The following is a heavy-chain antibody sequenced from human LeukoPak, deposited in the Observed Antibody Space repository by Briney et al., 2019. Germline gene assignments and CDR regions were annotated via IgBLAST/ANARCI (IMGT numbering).Heavy chain of an antibody. Sequence: GGSLRLSCAASGFTFSSYWMSWVRQAPGKGLEWVANIKYYGSEKYYVDSVRGRLTISRDNAKNSLYLQMNSLRAEDTAVYYCASSLPADHFDYWGQGTLSPSPQ. CDR3: ASSLPADHFDY. CDR2: IKYYGSEK. CDR1: GFTFSSYW. J-gene: IGHJ4*02. V-gene: IGHV3-7*01.